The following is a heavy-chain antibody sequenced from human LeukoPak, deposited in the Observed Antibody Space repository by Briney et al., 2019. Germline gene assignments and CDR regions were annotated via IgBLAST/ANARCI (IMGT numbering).Heavy chain of an antibody. CDR2: INHSGST. Sequence: PSETLSLTCAVYGGSFSGYYWSWIRQPPGKGLEWIGEINHSGSTNYNPSLKSRVTISVDTSKNQFSLKLSSVTAADTAVYYCAIYGLITPPYYFDYWGQGTLVTVSS. CDR3: AIYGLITPPYYFDY. J-gene: IGHJ4*02. V-gene: IGHV4-34*01. D-gene: IGHD1-14*01. CDR1: GGSFSGYY.